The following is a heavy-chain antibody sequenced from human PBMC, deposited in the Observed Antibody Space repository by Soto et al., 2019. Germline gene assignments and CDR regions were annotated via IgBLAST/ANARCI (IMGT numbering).Heavy chain of an antibody. D-gene: IGHD3-16*01. V-gene: IGHV3-43*01. CDR3: AKGGDYWYFDL. J-gene: IGHJ2*01. CDR1: GFTFDDYT. CDR2: ISWDGGTT. Sequence: EMQLVESGGVVEQRGGSLRLSCAASGFTFDDYTMHWVRQVPGKGLDWVSTISWDGGTTYYADSVKGRFTISRDNSKSSLYLQMNGLRTEDSAFYYCAKGGDYWYFDLWGRGTLVTVSS.